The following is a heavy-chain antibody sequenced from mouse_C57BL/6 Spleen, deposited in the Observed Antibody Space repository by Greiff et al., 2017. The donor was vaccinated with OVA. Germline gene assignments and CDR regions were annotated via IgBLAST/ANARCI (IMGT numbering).Heavy chain of an antibody. J-gene: IGHJ3*01. Sequence: EVKLVESGPGLVKPSQSLSLSCSVSGYSFTSGYYWNWIRQSPGNKLEWMGYISYDGSNNYNPSLKNRITITRDTTKNQFFLRWNSVTTEDTATYYCAGEGDRGCAYWGQGTRVTVSA. V-gene: IGHV3-6*01. CDR3: AGEGDRGCAY. CDR2: ISYDGSN. CDR1: GYSFTSGYY.